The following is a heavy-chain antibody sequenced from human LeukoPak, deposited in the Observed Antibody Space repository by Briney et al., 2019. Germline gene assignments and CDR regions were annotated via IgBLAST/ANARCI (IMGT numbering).Heavy chain of an antibody. D-gene: IGHD3-22*01. J-gene: IGHJ4*02. CDR1: GFTFSSYA. Sequence: GGSLRLSCAASGFTFSSYAMHWVRQAPGKGLEWVAVISYDGSNIYYADSVKGRFTISRDNSKNTLYLQMNSLRAEDTAVYYCARFHSSKYPPYYFDYWGQGTLVTVSS. CDR3: ARFHSSKYPPYYFDY. CDR2: ISYDGSNI. V-gene: IGHV3-30-3*01.